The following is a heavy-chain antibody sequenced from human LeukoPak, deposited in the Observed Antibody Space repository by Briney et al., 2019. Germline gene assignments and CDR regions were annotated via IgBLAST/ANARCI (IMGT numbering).Heavy chain of an antibody. Sequence: GGSLRLSCVASGFTFSSYEMNWVRQAPGKGLEWVSFITFSGSSIYYADSVKGRFTISRDNAKSSLYLQMNSLRAEDTAVYYCAKERGLDYYGSGTDGSAFDIWGQGTMVTVSS. CDR3: AKERGLDYYGSGTDGSAFDI. CDR2: ITFSGSSI. CDR1: GFTFSSYE. J-gene: IGHJ3*02. D-gene: IGHD3-10*01. V-gene: IGHV3-48*03.